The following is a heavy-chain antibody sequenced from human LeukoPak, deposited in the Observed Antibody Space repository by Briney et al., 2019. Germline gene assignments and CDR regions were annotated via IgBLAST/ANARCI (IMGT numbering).Heavy chain of an antibody. CDR1: GYTFTSYG. CDR3: ARAAPYYYDSSGLFDY. V-gene: IGHV1-18*01. Sequence: ASVKVSCKASGYTFTSYGISWVRQAPGQGLEWMGWISAYNGNTNYAQKLQGRVTMPTDTSTSTAYMELRSLRSDDTAVYYCARAAPYYYDSSGLFDYWGQGTLVTVSS. CDR2: ISAYNGNT. D-gene: IGHD3-22*01. J-gene: IGHJ4*02.